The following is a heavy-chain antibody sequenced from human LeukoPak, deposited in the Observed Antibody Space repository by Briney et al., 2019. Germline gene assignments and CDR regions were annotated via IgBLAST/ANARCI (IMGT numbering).Heavy chain of an antibody. Sequence: PGGSLRLSCAASGFTFSSYSMNWVRQAPGKGLEWVSSISSSSSYIYYADSVKGRFTIPRDNAKSSLYLQMNSLRAEDTAVYYCARMFGGVMYDYWGQGTLVTVSS. CDR2: ISSSSSYI. J-gene: IGHJ4*02. D-gene: IGHD3-16*01. CDR3: ARMFGGVMYDY. CDR1: GFTFSSYS. V-gene: IGHV3-21*01.